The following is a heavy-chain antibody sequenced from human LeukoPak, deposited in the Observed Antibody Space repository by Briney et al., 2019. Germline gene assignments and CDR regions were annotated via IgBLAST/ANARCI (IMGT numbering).Heavy chain of an antibody. CDR3: ARGPNSNWSGLDF. V-gene: IGHV3-33*03. CDR1: GFTFSSYG. D-gene: IGHD6-6*01. CDR2: IWYDGSNK. J-gene: IGHJ4*02. Sequence: PGGSLRLSCEASGFTFSSYGMHWVRQAPGKGLEWVAVIWYDGSNKYYADPVKGRFTISRDNAKNTLYLQVNNLRAEDTAVYYCARGPNSNWSGLDFWGQGTLLTVSS.